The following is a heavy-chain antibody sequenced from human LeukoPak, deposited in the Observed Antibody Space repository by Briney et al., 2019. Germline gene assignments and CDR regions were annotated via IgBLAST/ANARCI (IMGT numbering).Heavy chain of an antibody. CDR1: GFTFSSYW. CDR3: ARVEGRYCSSTSCYVGTIDY. Sequence: GGSLRLSCAASGFTFSSYWMSCVRQAPGKGLEWVANIKQDGSEKYYVDSVKGRFTISRDNAKNSLYLQMNSLRAEDTAVYYCARVEGRYCSSTSCYVGTIDYWGQGTLVTVSS. V-gene: IGHV3-7*01. J-gene: IGHJ4*02. D-gene: IGHD2-2*01. CDR2: IKQDGSEK.